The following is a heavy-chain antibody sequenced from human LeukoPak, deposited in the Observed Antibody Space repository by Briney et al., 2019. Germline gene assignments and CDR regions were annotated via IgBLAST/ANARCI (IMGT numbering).Heavy chain of an antibody. Sequence: ASVKVSCKASGYSFTTYAMNWLRQAPGQGLEWMGWINPNTGNPTYAPGFTGRFVFSLDTSVSTAYLQISGLKADDTAVYYCARAYQPLGGLSLPDYWGQGTLVSVSS. V-gene: IGHV7-4-1*02. J-gene: IGHJ4*02. CDR1: GYSFTTYA. CDR3: ARAYQPLGGLSLPDY. D-gene: IGHD3-16*02. CDR2: INPNTGNP.